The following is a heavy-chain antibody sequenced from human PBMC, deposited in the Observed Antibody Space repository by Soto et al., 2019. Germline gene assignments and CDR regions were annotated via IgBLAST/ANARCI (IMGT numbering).Heavy chain of an antibody. V-gene: IGHV4-34*01. Sequence: SETLSLTCAVYGGSFSGYYWSWIRQPPGKGLEWIGEINHSGSTNYNPSLKSRVTISVDTSKNQFSLKLSSVTAADTAVYYCARSSGAIVVVPVPTTLFDYWGQGTLVTVSS. D-gene: IGHD2-2*01. CDR2: INHSGST. J-gene: IGHJ4*02. CDR3: ARSSGAIVVVPVPTTLFDY. CDR1: GGSFSGYY.